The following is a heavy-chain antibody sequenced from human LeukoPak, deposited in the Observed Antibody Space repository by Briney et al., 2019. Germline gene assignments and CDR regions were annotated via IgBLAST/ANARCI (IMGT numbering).Heavy chain of an antibody. D-gene: IGHD2-21*02. J-gene: IGHJ5*02. Sequence: PSETLSLTCTVSLDSTTSNFWSWVRQPPGKGLEWIGEIHRSGSPNYNPSLQSRVTISIDRSRNQIVLELSSVTAADTAVYYCARRVTSNWFDPWGQGTLVTVSS. CDR3: ARRVTSNWFDP. V-gene: IGHV4-4*02. CDR1: LDSTTSNF. CDR2: IHRSGSP.